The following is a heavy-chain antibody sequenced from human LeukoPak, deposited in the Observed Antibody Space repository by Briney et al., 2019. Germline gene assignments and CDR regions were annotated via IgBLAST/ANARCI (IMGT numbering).Heavy chain of an antibody. CDR2: ISSSGSTI. V-gene: IGHV3-11*01. J-gene: IGHJ6*03. Sequence: GGSLRLSCAASGFTFSDYYMIWIRQAPGKGLEWVSYISSSGSTIYYADSVKGRFTISRDNAKNSLYLQMNSLRAEDTAVYYCARFPLVSTAHYYYYMDVWGKGTTVTVSS. CDR1: GFTFSDYY. D-gene: IGHD6-6*01. CDR3: ARFPLVSTAHYYYYMDV.